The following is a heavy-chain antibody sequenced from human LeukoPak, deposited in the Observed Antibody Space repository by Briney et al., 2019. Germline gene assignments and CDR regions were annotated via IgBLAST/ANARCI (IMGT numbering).Heavy chain of an antibody. Sequence: PVGSLRLSCAASGFTFSSYAMSWVRQAPGKGLEWVSAISGSGGSTYYADSARGGFTICRHNSKNTLYLQMNSLRAEDRDVCKCAKDPESAMIVVVITTWFDYWGQGTLVTVSS. D-gene: IGHD3-22*01. V-gene: IGHV3-23*01. J-gene: IGHJ4*02. CDR2: ISGSGGST. CDR1: GFTFSSYA. CDR3: AKDPESAMIVVVITTWFDY.